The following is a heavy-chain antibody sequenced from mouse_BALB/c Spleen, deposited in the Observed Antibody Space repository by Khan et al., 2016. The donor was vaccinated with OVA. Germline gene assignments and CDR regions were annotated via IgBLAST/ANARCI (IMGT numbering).Heavy chain of an antibody. CDR2: TGSGGST. V-gene: IGHV5-6-5*01. CDR1: GFTFSNYA. J-gene: IGHJ2*01. Sequence: EVELVESGGGLVKPGGSLKLSCAASGFTFSNYAMSWVRQTPEKRLEWVASTGSGGSTYYPASVKGRFTISRDNDWKILYLQLSSLRSEDTAMYDCARVYGSSGVDYWGQGTTLTVSS. D-gene: IGHD1-1*01. CDR3: ARVYGSSGVDY.